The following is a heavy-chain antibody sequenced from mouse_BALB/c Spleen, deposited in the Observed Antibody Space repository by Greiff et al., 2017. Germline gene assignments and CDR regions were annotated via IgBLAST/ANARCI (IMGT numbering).Heavy chain of an antibody. Sequence: EVQLVESGGDLVKPGGSLKLSCAASGFTFSSYGMSWVRQTLDKRLEWVATISSGGSYTYYPDSVKGRFTISRDNAKNTLYLQMSSLKSEDTAMYYCARQGTHRYYVPGFAYWGQGTLVTVSA. D-gene: IGHD2-14*01. CDR2: ISSGGSYT. J-gene: IGHJ3*01. CDR3: ARQGTHRYYVPGFAY. V-gene: IGHV5-6*01. CDR1: GFTFSSYG.